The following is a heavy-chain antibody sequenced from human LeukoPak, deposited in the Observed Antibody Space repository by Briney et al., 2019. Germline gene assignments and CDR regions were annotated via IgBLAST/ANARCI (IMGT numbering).Heavy chain of an antibody. D-gene: IGHD6-13*01. Sequence: PGGSLRLSCAASGFTFSTYSMNWVRQAPGKGLEWVSYISSSSSTIYYADSVKGRFTISRDNAKNSLYLQMNNLRAEDTAVYCCARDSSPDSWGQGTLVTVSS. V-gene: IGHV3-48*01. CDR2: ISSSSSTI. CDR1: GFTFSTYS. J-gene: IGHJ4*02. CDR3: ARDSSPDS.